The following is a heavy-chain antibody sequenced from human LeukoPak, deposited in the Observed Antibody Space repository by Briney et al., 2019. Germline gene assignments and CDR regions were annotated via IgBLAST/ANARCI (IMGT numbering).Heavy chain of an antibody. J-gene: IGHJ4*02. V-gene: IGHV4-59*07. Sequence: SDTLSLTCTVSGPSISSYYWSWIRQPPGKGLEWIGYIYYSGSTNYNPSLKSRVTISVDTSKNQFSLKLSSVAAADTAVYYCGRRGDREWTIDYWGQGTLVTVSS. CDR3: GRRGDREWTIDY. CDR1: GPSISSYY. CDR2: IYYSGST. D-gene: IGHD3-3*01.